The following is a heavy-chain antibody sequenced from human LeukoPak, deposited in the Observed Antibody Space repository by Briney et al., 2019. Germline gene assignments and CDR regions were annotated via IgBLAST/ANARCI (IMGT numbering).Heavy chain of an antibody. CDR2: IYYSGST. CDR1: GGSISRYY. CDR3: ARDPEGSRDWFDP. V-gene: IGHV4-59*01. Sequence: PSETLSLTCTVSGGSISRYYWSWIRQSPGKGLEWIGYIYYSGSTKYYPSLESRVTISVDASKNQFSLKLSSVTAADTAVYYCARDPEGSRDWFDPWGQGTLVTVSS. J-gene: IGHJ5*02.